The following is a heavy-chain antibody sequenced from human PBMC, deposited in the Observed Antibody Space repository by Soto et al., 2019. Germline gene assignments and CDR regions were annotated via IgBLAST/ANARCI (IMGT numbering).Heavy chain of an antibody. D-gene: IGHD1-7*01. CDR2: MNPNSGNT. CDR3: ALIWITGTGPAYYMDV. J-gene: IGHJ6*03. V-gene: IGHV1-8*01. Sequence: QVQLVQSGAEVKKPGASVKVSCKASGYTFTSYDINWVRQATGQGLEWMGWMNPNSGNTGYAQKFQGRVTMTRNTSISSAYMELSSLRSEDTAVYYCALIWITGTGPAYYMDVWGKGTTVTVSS. CDR1: GYTFTSYD.